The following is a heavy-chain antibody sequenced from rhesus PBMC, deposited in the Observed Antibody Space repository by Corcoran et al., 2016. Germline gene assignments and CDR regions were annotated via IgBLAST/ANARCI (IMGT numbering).Heavy chain of an antibody. CDR1: GYSISSNY. V-gene: IGHV4-147*01. Sequence: QVRLQESGPGLVKPSETLSLPCAVSGYSISSNYWSWIRQPPGKGLEWIGYIYGSSVSTYYNPSLKSRVTISTDTSKTQFSLKLNSVTAADTAVYYCAREGTYGSSYYFDYWGQGVLVTVSS. CDR2: IYGSSVST. J-gene: IGHJ4*01. CDR3: AREGTYGSSYYFDY. D-gene: IGHD4-29*01.